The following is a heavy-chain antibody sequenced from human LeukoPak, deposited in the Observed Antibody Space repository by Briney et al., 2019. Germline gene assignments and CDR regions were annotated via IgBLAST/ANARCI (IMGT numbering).Heavy chain of an antibody. CDR2: IYYSGTT. Sequence: SETLSLTCTVSGGSISSGAYFWSWIRQHPGKGLEWIGFIYYSGTTYYNPSLKSRLTLSKDTSKNHFSLTLSSVTAADTAVYYCARLPYYYDSSGYYYFSFDYWGQGTLVTVSS. D-gene: IGHD3-22*01. V-gene: IGHV4-31*03. CDR3: ARLPYYYDSSGYYYFSFDY. J-gene: IGHJ4*02. CDR1: GGSISSGAYF.